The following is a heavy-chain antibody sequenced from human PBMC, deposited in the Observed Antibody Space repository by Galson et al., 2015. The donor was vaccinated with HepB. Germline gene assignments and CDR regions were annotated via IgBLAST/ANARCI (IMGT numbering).Heavy chain of an antibody. J-gene: IGHJ4*02. CDR2: ITDNSGNT. CDR3: GKRIVVAGLYPYDY. CDR1: GFTFSNYA. D-gene: IGHD6-19*01. V-gene: IGHV3-23*01. Sequence: SLRLSCAASGFTFSNYAMSWVRQAPGKGLEWVSGITDNSGNTNYADSVEGRFTISRDNSKNTLYLQMNYLRAEDTAVYYCGKRIVVAGLYPYDYWGQGTLVTVSS.